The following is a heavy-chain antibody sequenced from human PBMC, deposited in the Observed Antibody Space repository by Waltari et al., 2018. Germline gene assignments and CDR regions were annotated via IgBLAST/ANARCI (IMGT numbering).Heavy chain of an antibody. V-gene: IGHV4-59*01. Sequence: QVQLQESGPGLVKPSETLSLTCTVSGGSISSYYWSWIRQPPGKGLEWIGYIYYSGSTNYNPSLKSRVTISVDTSKNQFSLKLSSVTAADTAVYYCARADLTGTIDYWGQGTLVTGSS. J-gene: IGHJ4*02. CDR3: ARADLTGTIDY. D-gene: IGHD1-20*01. CDR1: GGSISSYY. CDR2: IYYSGST.